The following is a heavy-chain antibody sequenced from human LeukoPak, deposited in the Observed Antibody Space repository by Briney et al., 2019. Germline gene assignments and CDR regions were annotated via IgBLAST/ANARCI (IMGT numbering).Heavy chain of an antibody. D-gene: IGHD3-3*01. CDR3: AKAARITIFGVVIHPFDY. CDR2: IRGSGGST. CDR1: GFTFSSYA. J-gene: IGHJ4*02. Sequence: QSGGSLRLSCAASGFTFSSYAMSWVRQAPGKGMEWVSAIRGSGGSTYYADSVKGRFTISRDNSKNTLYLQMNSLRAEDTAVYYCAKAARITIFGVVIHPFDYWGQGTLVTVSS. V-gene: IGHV3-23*01.